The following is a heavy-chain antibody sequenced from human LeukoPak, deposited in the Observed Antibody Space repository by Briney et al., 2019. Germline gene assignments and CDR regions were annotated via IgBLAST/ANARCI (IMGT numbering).Heavy chain of an antibody. V-gene: IGHV3-21*01. Sequence: GGSLRLSCAASGFTFSSYAMSWVRQAPGKGLEWVSSISSSSSYIYYADSVKGRFTISRDNAKNSLYLQMNSLRAEDTAVYYCARDSDSSGYCDYWGQGTLVTVSS. D-gene: IGHD3-22*01. CDR2: ISSSSSYI. J-gene: IGHJ4*02. CDR3: ARDSDSSGYCDY. CDR1: GFTFSSYA.